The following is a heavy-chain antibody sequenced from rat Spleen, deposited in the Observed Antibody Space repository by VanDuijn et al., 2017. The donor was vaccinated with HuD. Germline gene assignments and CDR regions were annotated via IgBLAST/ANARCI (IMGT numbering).Heavy chain of an antibody. D-gene: IGHD1-6*01. V-gene: IGHV5-19*01. CDR2: ITNASGGT. CDR1: GFTSSNHG. J-gene: IGHJ3*01. CDR3: ATGPRILRLDWFAY. Sequence: EVQLVESGGGLVQPGRPLKLSCAASGFTSSNHGLHWFRPAPGKGLEWVASITNASGGTHYPDSVNGRCTISRDNAKSTLYLQMDSLRSEDTATYYCATGPRILRLDWFAYWGQGTLVTVSS.